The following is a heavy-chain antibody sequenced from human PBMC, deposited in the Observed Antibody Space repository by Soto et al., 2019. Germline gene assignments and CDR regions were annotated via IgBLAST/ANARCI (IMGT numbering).Heavy chain of an antibody. CDR2: INSDGSST. V-gene: IGHV3-74*01. CDR3: ALSHTVTTDY. J-gene: IGHJ4*02. CDR1: GFIFDSDW. D-gene: IGHD4-17*01. Sequence: GGSLRLSCAASGFIFDSDWMHWVRQAPGQGLVWVSRINSDGSSTSYADSVKGRFTISRDNAKNTLYLQMNSLRAEDTAVYYCALSHTVTTDYWGQGTLVTVSS.